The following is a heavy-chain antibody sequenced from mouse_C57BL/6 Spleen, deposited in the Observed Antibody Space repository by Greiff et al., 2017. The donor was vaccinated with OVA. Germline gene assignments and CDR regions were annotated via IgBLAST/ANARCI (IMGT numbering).Heavy chain of an antibody. CDR3: ASNYGRTWFAD. CDR2: ISYDGSN. Sequence: EVKLMESGPGLVKPSQSLSLTCSVTGYSITSGYYWNWIRQFPGNKLEWMGYISYDGSNNSNPSLKNRISITRDTSKNQFFLKLNSVTTEDTATYYCASNYGRTWFADWGQGTLVTVSA. D-gene: IGHD1-1*01. V-gene: IGHV3-6*01. CDR1: GYSITSGYY. J-gene: IGHJ3*01.